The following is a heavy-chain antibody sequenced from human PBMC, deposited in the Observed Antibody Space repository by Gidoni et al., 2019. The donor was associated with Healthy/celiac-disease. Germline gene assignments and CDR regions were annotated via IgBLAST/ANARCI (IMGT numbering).Heavy chain of an antibody. J-gene: IGHJ5*02. CDR1: GGSISSYY. Sequence: QVQLQASGPGLVKPAETLSLTCSVSGGSISSYYWSWIRQPPGKGLEWIGYIYYSGSTNYTPSLKSRVTISVDTSKNQFSLKLSSVTAADTAVYYCARQIVVVVAAATSENNWFDPWGQGTLVTVSS. CDR2: IYYSGST. D-gene: IGHD2-15*01. CDR3: ARQIVVVVAAATSENNWFDP. V-gene: IGHV4-59*08.